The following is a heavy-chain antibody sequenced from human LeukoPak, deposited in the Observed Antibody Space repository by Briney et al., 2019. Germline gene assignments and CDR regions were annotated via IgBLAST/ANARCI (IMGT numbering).Heavy chain of an antibody. CDR2: IGTASDT. CDR3: ARGPPRGKYYYMDV. V-gene: IGHV3-13*01. J-gene: IGHJ6*03. CDR1: GFTFSSFD. Sequence: PGGSLRLSCAASGFTFSSFDRHWVRHPTGQGLEGVSTIGTASDTYYPGSVEGRFTLSRDNAKNSLYLQINSLTAGDTAVYYCARGPPRGKYYYMDVWGKGTTVTVSS. D-gene: IGHD1-1*01.